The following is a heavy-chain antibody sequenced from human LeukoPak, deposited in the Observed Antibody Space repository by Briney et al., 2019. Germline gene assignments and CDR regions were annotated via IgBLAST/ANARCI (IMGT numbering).Heavy chain of an antibody. D-gene: IGHD3-22*01. V-gene: IGHV4-59*01. CDR2: IYYSGST. CDR3: ARDARIYYDSSGYYYYYYGMDV. J-gene: IGHJ6*02. CDR1: GGPISSYY. Sequence: PSETLSLTCTVSGGPISSYYWSWIRQPPGKGLEWIGYIYYSGSTNYNPSLKSRVTISVDTSKNQFSLKLSSVTAADTAVYYCARDARIYYDSSGYYYYYYGMDVWGQGTTVTVSS.